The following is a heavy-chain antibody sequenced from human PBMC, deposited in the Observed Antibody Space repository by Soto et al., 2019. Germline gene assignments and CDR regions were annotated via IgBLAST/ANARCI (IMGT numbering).Heavy chain of an antibody. D-gene: IGHD3-3*01. CDR1: GFTFDDYA. CDR3: AKEGLEWRPHALHV. J-gene: IGHJ6*04. V-gene: IGHV3-9*01. Sequence: GGSLRLSCAASGFTFDDYAMHWVRQAPGKGLEWVSGISWNSGSIGYADSVKGRFTISRDNAKNSLYLQMNSLRAEDTALYYCAKEGLEWRPHALHVWGKGTTVTVSS. CDR2: ISWNSGSI.